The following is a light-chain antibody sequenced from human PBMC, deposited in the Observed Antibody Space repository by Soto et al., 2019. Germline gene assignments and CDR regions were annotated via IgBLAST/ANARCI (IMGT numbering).Light chain of an antibody. CDR3: QQYRAAPLILT. CDR2: GAS. Sequence: EIVLVQSPGTLSLSPGERATLSCRASQSVSNNYLAWYQQKPGQAPRLLIYGASNSATGVPVRFSGSGTGTVVSVTITKLQTEDFAVYYCQQYRAAPLILTFGQGTKVVV. V-gene: IGKV3-20*01. CDR1: QSVSNNY. J-gene: IGKJ2*01.